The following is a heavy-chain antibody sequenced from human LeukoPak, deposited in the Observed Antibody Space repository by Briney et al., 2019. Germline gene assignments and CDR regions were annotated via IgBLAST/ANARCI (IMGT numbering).Heavy chain of an antibody. CDR1: AGSISSGSYY. J-gene: IGHJ4*02. D-gene: IGHD1-26*01. CDR2: ADYSGST. V-gene: IGHV4-39*07. Sequence: SETLSLTCTVSAGSISSGSYYWSWLRQPPWKGREGIASADYSGSTYYNPSLESRVATSADTSTNQISLRLTSVTGADTAVYYCARHWSTGTSYYRFDHWGQGTLVTVPS. CDR3: ARHWSTGTSYYRFDH.